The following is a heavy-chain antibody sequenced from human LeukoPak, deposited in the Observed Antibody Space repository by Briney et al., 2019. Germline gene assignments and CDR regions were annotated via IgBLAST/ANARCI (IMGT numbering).Heavy chain of an antibody. CDR2: IYYSGST. CDR3: ARGGYYGSGSFDY. CDR1: GGSISSYY. J-gene: IGHJ4*02. Sequence: SETLSLTCTVSGGSISSYYWSWIRQPPGKGPEWIGYIYYSGSTNYNPSLKSRVTISVDTSKNQFSLKLSSVTAADTAVYYCARGGYYGSGSFDYWGQGTLVTVSS. V-gene: IGHV4-59*01. D-gene: IGHD3-10*01.